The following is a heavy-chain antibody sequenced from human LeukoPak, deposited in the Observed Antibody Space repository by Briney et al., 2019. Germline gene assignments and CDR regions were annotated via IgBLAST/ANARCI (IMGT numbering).Heavy chain of an antibody. CDR2: IYSGGST. CDR1: GFTFSSYA. J-gene: IGHJ4*02. CDR3: AKTIDYGGPIAY. V-gene: IGHV3-23*03. D-gene: IGHD4-23*01. Sequence: GGSLRLSCAASGFTFSSYAMSWVRQAPGKGLEWVSVIYSGGSTYYADSVKGRFTISRDNSKNTLYLQMNSLRAEDTAVHYCAKTIDYGGPIAYWGQGTLVTVSS.